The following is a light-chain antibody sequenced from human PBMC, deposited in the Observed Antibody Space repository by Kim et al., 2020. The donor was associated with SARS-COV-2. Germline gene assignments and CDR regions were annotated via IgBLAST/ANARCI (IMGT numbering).Light chain of an antibody. CDR2: DAS. CDR3: QQYASLPST. Sequence: ASVGDRVTITCQSSQDISNHLNWYQQKPGKAPNLLIYDASTLETGVPSRFSGGGSGRDFTVTISSLQPEEIATYYCQQYASLPSTFGQGTRLEIE. CDR1: QDISNH. V-gene: IGKV1-33*01. J-gene: IGKJ5*01.